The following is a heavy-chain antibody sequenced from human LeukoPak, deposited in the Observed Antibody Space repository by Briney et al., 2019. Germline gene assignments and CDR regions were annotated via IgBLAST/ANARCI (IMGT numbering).Heavy chain of an antibody. D-gene: IGHD5-12*01. CDR2: ISSSSRTR. CDR3: AISLSGYNWDFDS. V-gene: IGHV3-48*03. J-gene: IGHJ4*02. Sequence: PGGSLRLSCAASGFTFSSYEMNWVRQAPGKGLDWISYISSSSRTRYYADSVKGRFTISRDNAKNSLYLQTNSLRAEDTAVYYCAISLSGYNWDFDSWGQGTLVTVSS. CDR1: GFTFSSYE.